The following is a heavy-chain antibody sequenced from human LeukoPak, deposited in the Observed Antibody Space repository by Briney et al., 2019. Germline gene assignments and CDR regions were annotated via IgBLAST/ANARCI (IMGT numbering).Heavy chain of an antibody. CDR2: IYYSGST. D-gene: IGHD1-26*01. J-gene: IGHJ3*02. CDR1: GGSLYTSSYY. CDR3: VRRGTVGVTADTFDI. Sequence: SETLSLTCSVSGGSLYTSSYYWGWIRQPPGKGLEWIGNIYYSGSTYYNPSLKSRVTLSVDTSNNQFSLKLRSVTAVDTAVYYCVRRGTVGVTADTFDIWGQGTMVTVSS. V-gene: IGHV4-39*01.